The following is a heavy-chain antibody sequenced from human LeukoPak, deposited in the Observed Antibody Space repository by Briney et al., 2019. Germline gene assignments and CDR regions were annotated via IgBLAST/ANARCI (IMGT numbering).Heavy chain of an antibody. V-gene: IGHV3-23*01. J-gene: IGHJ6*02. D-gene: IGHD3-9*01. CDR2: ISGSGGST. CDR3: AKGSPDILTGYPLEYYYYGMDV. CDR1: GFTFSNYA. Sequence: GGSLRLSCAASGFTFSNYAMSWVRQAPGKGLEWVSAISGSGGSTYYADSVKGRFTISRDNSKNTLYLQMNSLRAEDTAVYYCAKGSPDILTGYPLEYYYYGMDVWGQGTTVTVSS.